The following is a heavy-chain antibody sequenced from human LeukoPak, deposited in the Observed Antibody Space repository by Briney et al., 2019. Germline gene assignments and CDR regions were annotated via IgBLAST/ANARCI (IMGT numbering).Heavy chain of an antibody. Sequence: GGSLRLSCAASGFTFSSYAMGWVRQAPGKGLEWVSAISGSGGSTYYADSVKGRFTISRDNSKNTLYLQMNSLRAEDTAVYYCAKDGGYCSSTGCWDDYYYMDVWGKGTTVTVSS. D-gene: IGHD2-2*01. J-gene: IGHJ6*03. CDR1: GFTFSSYA. CDR3: AKDGGYCSSTGCWDDYYYMDV. CDR2: ISGSGGST. V-gene: IGHV3-23*01.